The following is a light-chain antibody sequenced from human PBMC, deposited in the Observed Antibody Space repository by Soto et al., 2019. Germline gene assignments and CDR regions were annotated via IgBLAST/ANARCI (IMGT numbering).Light chain of an antibody. J-gene: IGKJ4*01. CDR3: KQVESYPST. V-gene: IGKV1-5*01. Sequence: DIQMTQFPSTLSASVGDRVTITCRASQSISNWLTWYQQKPGKAPKLLIYAAYSLQSGVQSRFSGSGFGTDFTLTITSLQPEEFATYYCKQVESYPSTFGGGTKVDIK. CDR1: QSISNW. CDR2: AAY.